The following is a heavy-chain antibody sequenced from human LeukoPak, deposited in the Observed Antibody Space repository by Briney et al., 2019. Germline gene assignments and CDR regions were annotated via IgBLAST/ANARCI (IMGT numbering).Heavy chain of an antibody. CDR2: MIPIFGTS. CDR3: ARTYTSLVVTTAFDI. Sequence: SVKVSCKASGGTFSSYGISWVRQAPGQGLEWMGGMIPIFGTSNYAQKFQGRVTITADESTSTAYMELSSLRSEDTAGYYCARTYTSLVVTTAFDIWGQETMVTVSS. CDR1: GGTFSSYG. D-gene: IGHD3-22*01. J-gene: IGHJ3*02. V-gene: IGHV1-69*13.